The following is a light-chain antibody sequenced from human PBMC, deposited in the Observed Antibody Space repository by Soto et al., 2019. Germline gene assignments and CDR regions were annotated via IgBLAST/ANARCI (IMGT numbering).Light chain of an antibody. Sequence: DIQMTQSPSTLSASVGDRVTITCRASQSISSWLAWYQQKPGKAPKLLIYDASSLESGVPSRFSGSGSGTEFTLTISSMQPDDFANCYCQQYNSYQWTFGQGTKVDIK. J-gene: IGKJ1*01. CDR2: DAS. V-gene: IGKV1-5*01. CDR3: QQYNSYQWT. CDR1: QSISSW.